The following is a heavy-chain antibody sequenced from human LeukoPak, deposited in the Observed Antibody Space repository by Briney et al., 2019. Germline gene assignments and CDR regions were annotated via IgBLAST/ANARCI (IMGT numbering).Heavy chain of an antibody. CDR1: GFTFGDYA. Sequence: GRSLRLSCTAYGFTFGDYAMSWVRQAPGKGLEWVGFIRSKAYGGTTEYAASVKGRFTISRDDSKSIAYLQMNSLKTEDTAVYYCTRALPYCSSTSCYRLGYYYGMDVWGKGTTVTVSS. CDR2: IRSKAYGGTT. D-gene: IGHD2-2*02. V-gene: IGHV3-49*04. J-gene: IGHJ6*04. CDR3: TRALPYCSSTSCYRLGYYYGMDV.